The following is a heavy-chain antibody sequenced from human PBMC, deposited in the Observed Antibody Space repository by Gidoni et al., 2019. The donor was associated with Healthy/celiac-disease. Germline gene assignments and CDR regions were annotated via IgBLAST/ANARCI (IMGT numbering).Heavy chain of an antibody. D-gene: IGHD2-2*01. CDR3: ARGRGYCSSTSCYESYYMDV. CDR1: GGSFSGYY. CDR2: INHSGST. J-gene: IGHJ6*03. Sequence: QVQLQQWGAGLLKPSETLSLTCAVYGGSFSGYYWSWIRQPPGKGLEWIGEINHSGSTNYNPSLKSLVTISVDTSKNQFSMKLSSVTAADTAVYYCARGRGYCSSTSCYESYYMDVWGKGTTVTVSS. V-gene: IGHV4-34*01.